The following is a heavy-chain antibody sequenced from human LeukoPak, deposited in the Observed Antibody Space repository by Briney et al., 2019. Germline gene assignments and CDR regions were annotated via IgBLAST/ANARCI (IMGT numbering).Heavy chain of an antibody. CDR3: ARLSGDSSGYFYYFDY. V-gene: IGHV3-53*01. CDR1: GFTVSSNY. Sequence: PGGSLRLSCAASGFTVSSNYMSWVRQAPGKGLEWVSVIYSGGSTYYADSVKSRFTISRDNSKNTLYLQMNSLRAEDTAVYYCARLSGDSSGYFYYFDYWGQGTLVTVSS. D-gene: IGHD3-22*01. CDR2: IYSGGST. J-gene: IGHJ4*02.